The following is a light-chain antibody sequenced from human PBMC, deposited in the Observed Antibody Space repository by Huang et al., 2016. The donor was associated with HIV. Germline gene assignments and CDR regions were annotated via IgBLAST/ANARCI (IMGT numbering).Light chain of an antibody. Sequence: DIQMTQSPSTLSASVGDRVTITCRASQSISSWLAWYQQKPGKAPKLLSYKASSLESGVPSSFSGSGSGTEFTLTMSSLQPDDFATYYCQQYNSYPWTFGQGTKVEIK. J-gene: IGKJ1*01. CDR3: QQYNSYPWT. CDR1: QSISSW. CDR2: KAS. V-gene: IGKV1-5*03.